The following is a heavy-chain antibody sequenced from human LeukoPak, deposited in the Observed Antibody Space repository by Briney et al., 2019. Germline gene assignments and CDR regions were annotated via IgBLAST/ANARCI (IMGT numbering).Heavy chain of an antibody. CDR2: INHSGST. CDR3: ASGCEGAGPNWFDP. CDR1: GGSFSGYY. V-gene: IGHV4-34*01. Sequence: SETLSLTCAVYGGSFSGYYWSWIRQPPGKGLEWIGEINHSGSTNYNPSLKSRVTISVDTSKNQFSLKLSSVTAADTAVYYCASGCEGAGPNWFDPWGQGTLVIVSS. J-gene: IGHJ5*02. D-gene: IGHD1-26*01.